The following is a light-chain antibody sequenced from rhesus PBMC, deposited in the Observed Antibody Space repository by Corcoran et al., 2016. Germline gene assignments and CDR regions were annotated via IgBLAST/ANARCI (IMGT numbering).Light chain of an antibody. CDR1: SSDVGGYNY. V-gene: IGLV2S7*01. CDR3: CSYTTSSTYI. Sequence: QAAPTQPPSVSGSPGQSVTISCTGTSSDVGGYNYVSWYQQHPGKAPKLMIYGVSKRPSGVSDRFSGSKSGNTASLTISGLQAEDDAYYYGCSYTTSSTYIFGAGTRLTVL. J-gene: IGLJ1*01. CDR2: GVS.